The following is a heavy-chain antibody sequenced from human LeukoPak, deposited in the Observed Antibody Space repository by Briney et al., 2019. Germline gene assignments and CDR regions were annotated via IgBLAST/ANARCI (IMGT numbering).Heavy chain of an antibody. CDR1: GFIFSNNI. Sequence: GGSLRLSCAASGFIFSNNIMNWVRQAPGKGLEWVSVISADGGDIYYADSVNGRFTISRDNAKNTLYLQMNSLRAEDTAVYYCARDVPHNWFDTWGQGTLVTVSS. V-gene: IGHV3-23*01. CDR3: ARDVPHNWFDT. CDR2: ISADGGDI. J-gene: IGHJ5*02.